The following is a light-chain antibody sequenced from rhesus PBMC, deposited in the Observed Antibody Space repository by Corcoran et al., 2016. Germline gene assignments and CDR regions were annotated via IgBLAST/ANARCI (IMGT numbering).Light chain of an antibody. J-gene: IGLJ1*01. CDR3: NSYANSSAYI. Sequence: QAALTQSPSVSGSPGQSVTISCNGTSSDIGGYNRVSWYQQHPGKAPQLMIYEVSQRPSGVSDRFSGSKSGNTASLTISGLQAEDEAYYYCNSYANSSAYIFGAGTRLTVL. CDR2: EVS. CDR1: SSDIGGYNR. V-gene: IGLV2-13*02.